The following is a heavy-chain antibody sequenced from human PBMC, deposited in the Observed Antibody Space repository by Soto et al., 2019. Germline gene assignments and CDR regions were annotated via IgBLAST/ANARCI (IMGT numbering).Heavy chain of an antibody. J-gene: IGHJ2*01. CDR2: FDPEDGET. CDR3: ATDFPHCSGGSCYPNWYFDL. CDR1: GYTLTELS. Sequence: ASVKVSCKVSGYTLTELSMHWVRQAPGKGLEWMGGFDPEDGETIYAQKCQGRVTMTEDTSTDTAYMELSSLRSEDTAVYYCATDFPHCSGGSCYPNWYFDLWGRGTLVTVSS. V-gene: IGHV1-24*01. D-gene: IGHD2-15*01.